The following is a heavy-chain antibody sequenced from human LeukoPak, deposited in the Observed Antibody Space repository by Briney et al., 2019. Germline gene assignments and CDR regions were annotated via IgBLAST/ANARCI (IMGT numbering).Heavy chain of an antibody. Sequence: SQTLSLTCAISGDSVSSNGVAWNWIRQSPSRGLEWLGRTYYRSKWYNDYAASVKSRIIINRDTSKNQISLQLNSVTPEDTAVYYCARGTGPVDYWGQGTLVTVSS. CDR3: ARGTGPVDY. CDR2: TYYRSKWYN. CDR1: GDSVSSNGVA. D-gene: IGHD1-1*01. J-gene: IGHJ4*02. V-gene: IGHV6-1*01.